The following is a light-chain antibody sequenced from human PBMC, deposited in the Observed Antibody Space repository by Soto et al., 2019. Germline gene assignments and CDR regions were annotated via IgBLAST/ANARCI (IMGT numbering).Light chain of an antibody. CDR1: QGINKW. CDR2: AAS. Sequence: RQGINKWLAWYQQKPGKAPQLLISAASTLRSGVPSRFSGSGSGTDFILTISNLQPEDFATYFCQQANSIPLTYGGGTKVDIK. CDR3: QQANSIPLT. V-gene: IGKV1-12*01. J-gene: IGKJ4*01.